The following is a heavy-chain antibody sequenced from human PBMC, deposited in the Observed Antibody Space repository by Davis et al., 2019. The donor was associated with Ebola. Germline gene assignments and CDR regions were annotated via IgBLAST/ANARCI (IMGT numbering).Heavy chain of an antibody. CDR2: VYYSGSG. Sequence: MPSETLSLTCTVSGASISDSNHYWGWVRQSPGKGLEWIGSVYYSGSGLYNPSLKSRVPVSVDTSTNQFSLKVHSSTAADTAIYYCARHTGQLLARVRSFDPWGQGALVTVSS. J-gene: IGHJ5*02. CDR1: GASISDSNHY. CDR3: ARHTGQLLARVRSFDP. V-gene: IGHV4-39*01. D-gene: IGHD1-1*01.